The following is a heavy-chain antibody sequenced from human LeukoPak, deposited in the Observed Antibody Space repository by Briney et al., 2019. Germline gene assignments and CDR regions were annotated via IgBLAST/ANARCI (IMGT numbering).Heavy chain of an antibody. CDR1: GGTFSSYA. D-gene: IGHD6-13*01. Sequence: SVKVSCKASGGTFSSYAIGWVRQAPGQGLEWMGRIIPILGIANYAQKFQGRVTITADKSTSTAYMELSSLRSEDTAVYYCAREPIAAAGTAVDPWGQGTLVTVSS. J-gene: IGHJ5*02. CDR3: AREPIAAAGTAVDP. CDR2: IIPILGIA. V-gene: IGHV1-69*04.